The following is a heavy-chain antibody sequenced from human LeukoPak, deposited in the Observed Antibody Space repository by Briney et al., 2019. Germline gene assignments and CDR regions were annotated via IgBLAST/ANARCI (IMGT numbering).Heavy chain of an antibody. V-gene: IGHV3-30*18. Sequence: GGSLRLSCAASGFTFSSYGMHWVRQAPGKGLEWVAVISYDGSNKYYADSVKGRFTISRDNSKNTLYLQMNSLRAKDTAVYYCAKARLRQYYFDYWGQGTLVTVSS. J-gene: IGHJ4*02. CDR3: AKARLRQYYFDY. CDR2: ISYDGSNK. D-gene: IGHD4-17*01. CDR1: GFTFSSYG.